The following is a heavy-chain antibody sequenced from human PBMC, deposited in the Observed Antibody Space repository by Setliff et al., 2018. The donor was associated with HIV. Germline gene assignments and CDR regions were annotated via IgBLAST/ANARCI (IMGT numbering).Heavy chain of an antibody. Sequence: SETLSLTCAVYGGAFNDFYWGWIRQPPGKGLEWIGEIDHSGSTNNNPSLKSRLTISVDTSKKQFSLRLTSLTAADTAVYFCARSSSTGWRRAFDVWGQGTKVTVSS. V-gene: IGHV4-34*01. CDR3: ARSSSTGWRRAFDV. CDR1: GGAFNDFY. CDR2: IDHSGST. J-gene: IGHJ3*01. D-gene: IGHD6-19*01.